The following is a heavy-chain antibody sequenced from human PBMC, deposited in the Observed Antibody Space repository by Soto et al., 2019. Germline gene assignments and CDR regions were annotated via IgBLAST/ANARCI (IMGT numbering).Heavy chain of an antibody. CDR1: GGSISSFCYS. J-gene: IGHJ6*02. CDR3: ARGVRGVELNYYYYYGMDV. D-gene: IGHD3-10*01. Sequence: SETLSLTCAVSGGSISSFCYSWSWIRQPPGKGLEWIGYIYHSGSTYYNPSLKSRVTISVDRSKNQFSLKLSSVTAADAAVYYCARGVRGVELNYYYYYGMDVWGQGTTVTVSS. CDR2: IYHSGST. V-gene: IGHV4-30-2*01.